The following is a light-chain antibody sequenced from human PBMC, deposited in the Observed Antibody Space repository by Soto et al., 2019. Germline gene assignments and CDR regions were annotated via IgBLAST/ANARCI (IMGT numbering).Light chain of an antibody. CDR2: AAS. Sequence: DIQMTQSPSSLSASVGDRVTITCRASQGISNYLAWYQQKPGKVPKLLIYAASTLQSGVPSRFSGSGSGTDFTITISSLQPDDVASYDCEDYNSAARTFGQGTKVEIK. V-gene: IGKV1-27*01. CDR1: QGISNY. J-gene: IGKJ1*01. CDR3: EDYNSAART.